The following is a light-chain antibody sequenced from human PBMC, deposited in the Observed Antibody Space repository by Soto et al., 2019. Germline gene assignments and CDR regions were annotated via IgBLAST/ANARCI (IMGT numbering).Light chain of an antibody. CDR2: KDS. V-gene: IGLV3-27*01. CDR1: VLAKKY. J-gene: IGLJ2*01. CDR3: SSAANNNLI. Sequence: SYELTQPSSVSVSPGQTARITCSANVLAKKYARWFQQKPGQAPVLVIYKDSERPSGIPERFSGSSSGTTVTLTISGAQVGDEADYYFSSAANNNLISGGGTKLTV.